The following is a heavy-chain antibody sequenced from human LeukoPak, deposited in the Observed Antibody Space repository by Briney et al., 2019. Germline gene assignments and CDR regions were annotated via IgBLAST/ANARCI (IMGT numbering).Heavy chain of an antibody. CDR1: GFTFSSYS. Sequence: PGGSLRLSCAASGFTFSSYSMNWVRQAPGKGLEWVSYISSSSSTIYYADSVKGRFTISRDNAKNSLYLQMNSLRAEDTAVYYCASPTWEGYRYYFDYWGQGTLVTVSS. D-gene: IGHD6-13*01. CDR3: ASPTWEGYRYYFDY. J-gene: IGHJ4*02. CDR2: ISSSSSTI. V-gene: IGHV3-48*01.